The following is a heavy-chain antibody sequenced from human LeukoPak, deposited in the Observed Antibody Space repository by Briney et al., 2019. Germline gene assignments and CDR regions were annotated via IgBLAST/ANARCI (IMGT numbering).Heavy chain of an antibody. J-gene: IGHJ4*02. CDR2: ISYDGSNK. V-gene: IGHV3-30-3*01. D-gene: IGHD3-10*01. CDR1: GFTFSSYA. Sequence: GGSLRLSCAASGFTFSSYAMHWVRQAPGKGLEWVAVISYDGSNKYYADSVKGRFTISRDNSKNTLYLQMNSLRAEDTAVYYCARARVLLWFGEFDYWGQGTLVTVSS. CDR3: ARARVLLWFGEFDY.